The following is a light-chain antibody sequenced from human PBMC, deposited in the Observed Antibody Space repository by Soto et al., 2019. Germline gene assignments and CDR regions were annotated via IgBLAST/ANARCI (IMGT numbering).Light chain of an antibody. CDR1: QSISSW. Sequence: DIQMTQSPSTLSASIGDRVTITCRASQSISSWLAWYQQKPGKAPKLLISKASYLESWVPSRFSGSGSGTEFTLTISSLQPDDFATYYCQQYNVYSLTFGQGTKLEIK. CDR2: KAS. J-gene: IGKJ2*01. CDR3: QQYNVYSLT. V-gene: IGKV1-5*03.